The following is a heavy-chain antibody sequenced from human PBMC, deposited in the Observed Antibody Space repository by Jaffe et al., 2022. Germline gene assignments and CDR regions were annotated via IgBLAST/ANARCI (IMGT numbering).Heavy chain of an antibody. V-gene: IGHV3-9*01. Sequence: DVQLVESGGGLVQPGGSLRLSCVASGFNVADHAMHWVRQAPGKGLEWVSGIYWNGNGNANGIQYADSVKGRFTISRDNARNSLYLQMNSLKLEDTAFYFCVKDIRPGGLDYWGRGTLVTVSS. CDR2: IYWNGNGNANGI. J-gene: IGHJ4*02. CDR1: GFNVADHA. CDR3: VKDIRPGGLDY. D-gene: IGHD2-15*01.